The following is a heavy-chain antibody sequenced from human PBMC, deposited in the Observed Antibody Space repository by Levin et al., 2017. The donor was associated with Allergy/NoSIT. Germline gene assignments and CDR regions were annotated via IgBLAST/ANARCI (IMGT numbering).Heavy chain of an antibody. V-gene: IGHV3-66*02. J-gene: IGHJ4*02. Sequence: GGSLRLSCAASGLGVSGNYMSWVRQAPGKGLEWVSIMYSGGDTYYADSVKGRFTISRDYSKNTLYLQMNSLRPEDTAVYYCARGLSIDSRYYFDDWGQGTLVTVSS. CDR1: GLGVSGNY. CDR2: MYSGGDT. D-gene: IGHD2-15*01. CDR3: ARGLSIDSRYYFDD.